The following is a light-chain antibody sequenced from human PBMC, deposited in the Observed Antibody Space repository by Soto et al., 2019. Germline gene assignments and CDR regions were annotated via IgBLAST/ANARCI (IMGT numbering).Light chain of an antibody. Sequence: DIQMTQSQSSLSASVGDTVTIACRASQNIGNYLNWYQQKPGKAPKLLICVASTLQGGVSSRFSGSGSGTDFTLTISNLQPEDFATYFCQQSYSTPHTFGQGTKVEI. J-gene: IGKJ1*01. CDR2: VAS. CDR1: QNIGNY. CDR3: QQSYSTPHT. V-gene: IGKV1-39*01.